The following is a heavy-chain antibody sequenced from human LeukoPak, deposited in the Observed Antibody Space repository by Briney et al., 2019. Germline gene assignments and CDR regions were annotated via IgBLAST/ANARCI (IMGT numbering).Heavy chain of an antibody. Sequence: GGSLRLSCAASGFTFSAETMTWVRQAPGKGPEWLSGISASSAAIHSADSVKGRFTISRDNAKNSLYLQMNSLRVEDTAVYYCAREGAFGALNSWGRGILVTVSS. D-gene: IGHD3-10*01. CDR1: GFTFSAET. CDR2: ISASSAAI. J-gene: IGHJ5*02. CDR3: AREGAFGALNS. V-gene: IGHV3-48*01.